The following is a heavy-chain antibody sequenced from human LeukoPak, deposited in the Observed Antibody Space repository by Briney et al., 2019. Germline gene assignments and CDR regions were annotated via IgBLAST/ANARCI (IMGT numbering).Heavy chain of an antibody. J-gene: IGHJ5*02. CDR1: GGSISSHY. CDR3: ARVDQANWFDP. Sequence: SETLSLTCTVSGGSISSHYWSWIRQPPGKGLEWIGYIYYSGSTNYNPSLKSRVTISVDTSKNQFSLKLSSVTAADTAVYYCARVDQANWFDPWGQGTLVTVSS. V-gene: IGHV4-59*11. CDR2: IYYSGST.